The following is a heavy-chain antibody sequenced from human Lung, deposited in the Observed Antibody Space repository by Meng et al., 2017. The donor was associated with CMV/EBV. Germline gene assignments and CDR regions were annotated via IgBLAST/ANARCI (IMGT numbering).Heavy chain of an antibody. D-gene: IGHD6-19*01. CDR1: GYTFTGYY. Sequence: SXXVSXXASGYTFTGYYMHWVRQAPGQGLEWMGWINPNSGGTNYAQKFQGRVTMTRDTSISTAYMELSRLRSDDTAVYYCARGLAVAGTSHFDYWGQGTLVTVSS. J-gene: IGHJ4*02. CDR3: ARGLAVAGTSHFDY. V-gene: IGHV1-2*02. CDR2: INPNSGGT.